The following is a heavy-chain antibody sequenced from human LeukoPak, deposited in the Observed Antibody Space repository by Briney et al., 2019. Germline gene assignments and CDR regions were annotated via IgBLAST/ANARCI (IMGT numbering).Heavy chain of an antibody. CDR1: GFTFSSYG. J-gene: IGHJ4*02. Sequence: GGSLRLSCAASGFTFSSYGMHWVREAPGKGLEGVAFIRYDGSNKYYADSVKGRFTISRDNAKNSLYLQMNSLRAADTAVYYCARYCSGAGCYTHPLDYWGQGTLVTVSS. CDR3: ARYCSGAGCYTHPLDY. CDR2: IRYDGSNK. D-gene: IGHD2-2*02. V-gene: IGHV3-30*02.